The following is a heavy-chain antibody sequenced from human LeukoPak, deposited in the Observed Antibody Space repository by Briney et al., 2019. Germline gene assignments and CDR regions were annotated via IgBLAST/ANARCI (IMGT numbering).Heavy chain of an antibody. CDR1: GGSFSGYY. CDR3: ARDLAKGRRGVTRDY. D-gene: IGHD3-10*01. CDR2: INHSGST. Sequence: RTSETLSLTCAVYGGSFSGYYWSWIRQPPGEGLEWIGEINHSGSTNYNPSLKSRVTISVDTSKNQFSLKLSSVTAADTAVYYCARDLAKGRRGVTRDYWGQGTLVTVSS. V-gene: IGHV4-34*01. J-gene: IGHJ4*02.